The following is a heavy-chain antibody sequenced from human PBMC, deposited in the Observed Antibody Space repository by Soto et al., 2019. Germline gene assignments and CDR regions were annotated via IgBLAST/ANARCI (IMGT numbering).Heavy chain of an antibody. D-gene: IGHD3-16*01. CDR3: AKDRRAGGNSAFYFDF. J-gene: IGHJ4*02. CDR2: ISATGGGT. V-gene: IGHV3-23*01. Sequence: GGSLRLPCEASGFKFSNYAMSWVRQAPGKGLEWVSLISATGGGTYYADSVKGRFTISRDNSHNTLYLQVHSLTAEDTAVYYCAKDRRAGGNSAFYFDFWGQGAQVTVSS. CDR1: GFKFSNYA.